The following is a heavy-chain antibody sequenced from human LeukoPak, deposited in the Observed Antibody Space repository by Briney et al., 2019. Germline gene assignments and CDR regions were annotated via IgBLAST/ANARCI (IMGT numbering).Heavy chain of an antibody. D-gene: IGHD6-6*01. CDR1: GFSFSGHW. Sequence: GGSLRPSCTASGFSFSGHWMHWARQLPGKGLVWVSRISPTGSTTSYADSVNGRFTVSRDNAKNTLYLQVNNLRAEDTAVYYCARGPNSNWSGLDFWGQGTLLTVSS. J-gene: IGHJ4*02. CDR3: ARGPNSNWSGLDF. CDR2: ISPTGSTT. V-gene: IGHV3-74*01.